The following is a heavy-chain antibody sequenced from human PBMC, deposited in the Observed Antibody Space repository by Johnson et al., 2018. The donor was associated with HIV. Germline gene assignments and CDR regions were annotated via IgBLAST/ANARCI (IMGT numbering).Heavy chain of an antibody. CDR1: GFTFSNYG. CDR2: ISSDGSNK. V-gene: IGHV3-30*19. D-gene: IGHD3-22*01. J-gene: IGHJ3*02. Sequence: QVQLVESGGGVVQPGRSLRLSCAASGFTFSNYGMHWVRQAPGKGLEWVAVISSDGSNKYYADSVKGRFTISRDNSKNTLYLQMNSLRAEDTAVYYCARAPNYYYDSSGYGGAFDIWGQGTMVTVSS. CDR3: ARAPNYYYDSSGYGGAFDI.